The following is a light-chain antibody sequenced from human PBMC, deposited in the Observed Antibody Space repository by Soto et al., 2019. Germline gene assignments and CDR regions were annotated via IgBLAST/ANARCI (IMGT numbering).Light chain of an antibody. CDR2: DTS. Sequence: QAVVTQEPSLTVSPGGTVTLTCGSSTGAVTSGHYPYWFQQKPGQAPRTLIYDTSNKHSWTPARFSGSLLGGKAALTLSGAQPEGEAEYSCLLSYSGARQGVFGGGTKLTVL. J-gene: IGLJ2*01. V-gene: IGLV7-46*01. CDR3: LLSYSGARQGV. CDR1: TGAVTSGHY.